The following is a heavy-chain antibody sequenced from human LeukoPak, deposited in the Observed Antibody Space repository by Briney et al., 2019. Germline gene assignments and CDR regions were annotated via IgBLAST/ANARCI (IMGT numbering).Heavy chain of an antibody. CDR3: AKGASVRLYYYYYGMDV. V-gene: IGHV3-23*01. J-gene: IGHJ6*02. Sequence: TGGSLRLSCAASGFTFSSYAMSWVRQAPGKGLEWVSAISGSGGSTYYAGSVKGRFTISRDNSKNTLYLQMNSLRAEDTAVYYCAKGASVRLYYYYYGMDVWGQGTTVTVSS. CDR2: ISGSGGST. D-gene: IGHD3-10*01. CDR1: GFTFSSYA.